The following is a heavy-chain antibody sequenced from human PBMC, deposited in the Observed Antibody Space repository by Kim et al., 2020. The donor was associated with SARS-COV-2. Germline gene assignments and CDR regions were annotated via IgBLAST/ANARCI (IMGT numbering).Heavy chain of an antibody. CDR2: IYYSGST. CDR1: GGSISSGDYY. Sequence: SETLSLTCTVSGGSISSGDYYWSWIRQPPGKGLEWIGYIYYSGSTYYNPSLKSRVTISVDTSKNQFSLKLSSVTAADTAVYYCARDSSGAIKEDYWGQGTLVTVSS. CDR3: ARDSSGAIKEDY. D-gene: IGHD3-22*01. V-gene: IGHV4-30-4*01. J-gene: IGHJ4*02.